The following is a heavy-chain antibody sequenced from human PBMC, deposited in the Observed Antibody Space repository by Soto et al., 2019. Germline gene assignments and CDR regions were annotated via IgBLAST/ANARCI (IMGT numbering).Heavy chain of an antibody. J-gene: IGHJ6*02. CDR2: VSGLGGGT. D-gene: IGHD4-17*01. Sequence: GGSLRLSCAASGFTFSNFAMSWVRQAPGKGLEWVSSVSGLGGGTYYADSVKGRFTISRDNSKNTLYLQMNSLRAEDTAVYYCARDYGDYYCMDVWRHATTVTVSS. V-gene: IGHV3-23*01. CDR1: GFTFSNFA. CDR3: ARDYGDYYCMDV.